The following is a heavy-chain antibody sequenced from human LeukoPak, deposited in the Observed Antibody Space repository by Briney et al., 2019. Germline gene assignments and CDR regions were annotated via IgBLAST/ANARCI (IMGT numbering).Heavy chain of an antibody. Sequence: SETLSLTCTVSGGSISTHYWSWIRQPPGKGLEWIGYIYYSGRTNYNPSLKSLVTISLDTSKNHFSLRLRSVTAADTAVYYCANSVRGRIAVAGPLVPYYFDYWGQGTLVTVSS. CDR1: GGSISTHY. D-gene: IGHD6-19*01. CDR3: ANSVRGRIAVAGPLVPYYFDY. V-gene: IGHV4-59*11. J-gene: IGHJ4*02. CDR2: IYYSGRT.